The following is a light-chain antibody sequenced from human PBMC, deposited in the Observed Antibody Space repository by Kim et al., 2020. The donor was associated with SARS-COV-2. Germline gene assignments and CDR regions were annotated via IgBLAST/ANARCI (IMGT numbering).Light chain of an antibody. CDR3: QSYDNSLSGYV. V-gene: IGLV1-40*01. Sequence: RVTISCTGSSSNIGAGYDVHWYQQLPGTAPKLLIYGNNNRPSGVPDRFSGSKSGTLASLAITGLQAEDEADYYCQSYDNSLSGYVFGTGTKVTVL. J-gene: IGLJ1*01. CDR1: SSNIGAGYD. CDR2: GNN.